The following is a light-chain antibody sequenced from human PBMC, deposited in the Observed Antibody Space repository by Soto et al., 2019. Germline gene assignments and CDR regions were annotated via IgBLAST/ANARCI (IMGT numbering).Light chain of an antibody. V-gene: IGKV1-39*01. J-gene: IGKJ1*01. Sequence: DIHVTQSPSSLPASLGDRVTITCRASENIKNDLIWYQQKPGKAPKLLIYGASTLKTGVPSRFSGSGSGTDFTFTIGGLQPDDFAIYYCAQICTAQWTVGQGTRVDLK. CDR3: AQICTAQWT. CDR2: GAS. CDR1: ENIKND.